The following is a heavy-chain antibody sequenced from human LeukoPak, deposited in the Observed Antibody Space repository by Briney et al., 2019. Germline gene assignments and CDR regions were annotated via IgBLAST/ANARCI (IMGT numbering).Heavy chain of an antibody. V-gene: IGHV4-30-4*01. D-gene: IGHD4-11*01. Sequence: PSQTLSLTCTVSGGSISGGDYYWSWIRQPPGKGLEWIGYIYYSGSTYYNPSLKSRVTISVDTSKNQFSLKLSSVTAADTAVYYCARMTTVTTPWDYYYYYGMDVWGQGTTVTVSS. CDR3: ARMTTVTTPWDYYYYYGMDV. CDR1: GGSISGGDYY. J-gene: IGHJ6*02. CDR2: IYYSGST.